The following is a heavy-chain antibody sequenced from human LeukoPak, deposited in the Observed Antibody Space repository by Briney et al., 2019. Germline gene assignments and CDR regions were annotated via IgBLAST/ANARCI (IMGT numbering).Heavy chain of an antibody. CDR3: ARVNLYYDFWSGYYPYYYYMDV. CDR2: MNPNSGNT. J-gene: IGHJ6*03. CDR1: GYTFTSYD. V-gene: IGHV1-8*01. Sequence: GASVKVSCRASGYTFTSYDINWVRQATGQGLEWMGWMNPNSGNTGYAQKFQGRVTMTRNTSISTAYMELSSLRSEDTAVYYCARVNLYYDFWSGYYPYYYYMDVWGKGTTVTVSS. D-gene: IGHD3-3*01.